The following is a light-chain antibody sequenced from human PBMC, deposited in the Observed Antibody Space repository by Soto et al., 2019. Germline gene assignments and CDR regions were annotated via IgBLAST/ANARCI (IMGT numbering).Light chain of an antibody. J-gene: IGKJ1*01. CDR1: QSVSSRY. CDR2: GAS. V-gene: IGKV3-20*01. CDR3: QQYSTSPWT. Sequence: TVVTQSPGTVSLAPGERATLSCSASQSVSSRYLAWYQQQPGQAPRLLIYGASSRATGIPDRFSGSGSGTDFTLTIIRLEPEDVAVYYCQQYSTSPWTFGQGTKVDIK.